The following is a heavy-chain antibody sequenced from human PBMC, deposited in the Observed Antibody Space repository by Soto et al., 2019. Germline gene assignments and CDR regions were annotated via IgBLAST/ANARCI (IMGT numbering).Heavy chain of an antibody. CDR2: VYHSGST. D-gene: IGHD6-6*01. CDR1: GGSMRNYY. Sequence: TSETLSLTCSVSGGSMRNYYWNWIRQPPGRGLEWIGYVYHSGSTNYNPSLKSRVSMSVDVSRNHFSLTLHSVTAEDTAVYFCTSSYSTSSSQDYWGKGTRGTISS. J-gene: IGHJ4*02. V-gene: IGHV4-59*01. CDR3: TSSYSTSSSQDY.